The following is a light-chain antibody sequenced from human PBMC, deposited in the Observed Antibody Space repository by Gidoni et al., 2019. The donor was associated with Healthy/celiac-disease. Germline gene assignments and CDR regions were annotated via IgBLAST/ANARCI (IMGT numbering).Light chain of an antibody. CDR1: QSVSSY. CDR2: DAS. CDR3: QQRSNWPPLT. J-gene: IGKJ4*01. Sequence: EIVLTQSPATLSLSPGERATLSCRASQSVSSYLAWYQQNPGQAPRLLIYDASNRATGIPARFIGSGSWTDFTPTISSLEPEDFAVYYCQQRSNWPPLTFGGGTKVEIK. V-gene: IGKV3-11*01.